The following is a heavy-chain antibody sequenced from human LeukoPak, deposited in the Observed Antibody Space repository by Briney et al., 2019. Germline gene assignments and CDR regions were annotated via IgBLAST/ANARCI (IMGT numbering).Heavy chain of an antibody. CDR2: IGIRGDT. V-gene: IGHV3-13*01. D-gene: IGHD5-12*01. CDR3: AKGAYDYIEMGYFDS. CDR1: GFTFIDYD. Sequence: GGSLRLSCAASGFTFIDYDMHWVRQVIGKGLEWVSAIGIRGDTHYSGSVKGRFTISRENAESSLYLQMNSLRAEDTAIYYCAKGAYDYIEMGYFDSWGQGSLVTVSS. J-gene: IGHJ4*02.